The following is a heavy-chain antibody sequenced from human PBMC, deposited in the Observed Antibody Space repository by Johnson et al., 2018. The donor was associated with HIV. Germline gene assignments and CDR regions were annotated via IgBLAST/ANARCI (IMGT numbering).Heavy chain of an antibody. CDR3: ARDQGSGWPTNAFDF. Sequence: QMLLVESGGGVVQPGRSLRLSCAASGFTFSSYAMHWVRQAPGKGLEWVAVITYAGRNKYYADSVKGRFIISRDNSKDMMDLEMNSLSGEDTALYYCARDQGSGWPTNAFDFWGQGTMVTVSS. CDR2: ITYAGRNK. V-gene: IGHV3-30*04. J-gene: IGHJ3*01. CDR1: GFTFSSYA. D-gene: IGHD6-19*01.